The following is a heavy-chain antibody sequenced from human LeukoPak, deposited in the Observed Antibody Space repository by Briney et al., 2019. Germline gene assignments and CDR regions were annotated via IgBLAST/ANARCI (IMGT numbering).Heavy chain of an antibody. CDR1: GFTFSSYA. Sequence: GGSLRLSCAASGFTFSSYAMSWVRHAPGKGLVWVSRIDTDRSNTNYADSVKGRFTISRDNAKNTLYLQMNSLRVEDTAVYYCARGLLGIDYWGQGTLVTVSS. CDR2: IDTDRSNT. CDR3: ARGLLGIDY. D-gene: IGHD2-8*02. V-gene: IGHV3-74*01. J-gene: IGHJ4*02.